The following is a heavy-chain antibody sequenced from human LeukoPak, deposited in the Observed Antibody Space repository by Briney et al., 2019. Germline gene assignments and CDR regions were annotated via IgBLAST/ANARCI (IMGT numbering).Heavy chain of an antibody. J-gene: IGHJ4*02. CDR3: ARDLTVIDY. Sequence: PGGSLRLSCAASGFSVSSNYMSWVRQAPGKGLEWVANIKQDGSEKYYVDSVKGRFTISRDNAKNSLYLQMNSLRAEDTAVYYCARDLTVIDYWGQGTLVTVSS. D-gene: IGHD3-16*02. CDR1: GFSVSSNY. V-gene: IGHV3-7*05. CDR2: IKQDGSEK.